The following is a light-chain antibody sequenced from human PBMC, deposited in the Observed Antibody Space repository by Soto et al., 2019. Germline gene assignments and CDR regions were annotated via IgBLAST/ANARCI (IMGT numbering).Light chain of an antibody. Sequence: DIQMTQSPSSLSASVGDRVTITCRASQSISNYLNWYQQKPGKAPKVLIYAASNLQSGVPSRFSGSGSGTDFTLTISSLQPEDFATYYCQQYYSYSGTFGQGTKVEIK. CDR3: QQYYSYSGT. V-gene: IGKV1-39*01. CDR1: QSISNY. J-gene: IGKJ1*01. CDR2: AAS.